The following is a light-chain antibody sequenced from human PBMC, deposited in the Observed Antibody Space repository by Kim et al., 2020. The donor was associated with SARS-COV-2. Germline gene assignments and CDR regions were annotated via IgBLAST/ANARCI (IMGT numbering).Light chain of an antibody. Sequence: SYELTQPPSVSVSPGQTASISCSGDNLGDRYVSWYQQKPGQSPAMVIYEDNKRTSGIPERFSGSNSGNTATLTISGTQAMDEADYYCQAWDSSIIFGGGTQLTVL. V-gene: IGLV3-1*01. CDR2: EDN. CDR3: QAWDSSII. J-gene: IGLJ2*01. CDR1: NLGDRY.